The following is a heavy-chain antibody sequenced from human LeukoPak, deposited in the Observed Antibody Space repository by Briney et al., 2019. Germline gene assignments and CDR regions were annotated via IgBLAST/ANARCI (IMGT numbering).Heavy chain of an antibody. Sequence: SETLSLTCTVSGGSISRSSYYWGWIRQPPGKGLEWIGTIYYSGITYYSPSLKSRVMISVDTSKNQFSLKLSSVTAADTAVYYCARTATSYSYGYLGNWGQGTLVTASS. CDR2: IYYSGIT. V-gene: IGHV4-39*01. J-gene: IGHJ4*02. CDR3: ARTATSYSYGYLGN. CDR1: GGSISRSSYY. D-gene: IGHD5-18*01.